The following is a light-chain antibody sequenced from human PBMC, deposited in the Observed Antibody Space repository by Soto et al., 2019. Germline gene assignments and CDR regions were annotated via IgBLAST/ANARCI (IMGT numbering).Light chain of an antibody. CDR2: AAS. V-gene: IGKV1-27*01. J-gene: IGKJ4*02. CDR1: QGISNY. Sequence: DIQMTQSPSSLSASVGDRFTITCRASQGISNYLAWYQQKPGKVPKLLIYAASTLQSGVPSRFSGSGSGTDFTLTISSLQPDDFATYYCQQSNSYSPRTVGPGTKVEIK. CDR3: QQSNSYSPRT.